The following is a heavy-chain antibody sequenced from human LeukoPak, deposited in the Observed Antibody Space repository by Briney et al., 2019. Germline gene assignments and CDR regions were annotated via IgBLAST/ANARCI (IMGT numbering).Heavy chain of an antibody. D-gene: IGHD3-9*01. CDR3: AKDGGAVRYFDWLFPCDAFDI. V-gene: IGHV3-23*01. CDR1: GFTFSSYG. J-gene: IGHJ3*02. Sequence: GGSLRLSCAASGFTFSSYGMSWVRQAPGKGLEWVSAISGSGGSTYYADSVKGRFTISRDNSKNTLYLQMNSLRAEDTAVYYCAKDGGAVRYFDWLFPCDAFDIWGQGTMVTVSS. CDR2: ISGSGGST.